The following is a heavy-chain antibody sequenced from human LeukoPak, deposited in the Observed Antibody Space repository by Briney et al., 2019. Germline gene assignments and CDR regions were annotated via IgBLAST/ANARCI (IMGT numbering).Heavy chain of an antibody. D-gene: IGHD6-19*01. Sequence: GGSLRLSCAASDFDFSSHAMTWVRQAPGKGLEWVSAIGISGTKTYYADSVKGRFTISRDNSKNTLYLQMNSLRAEDTAVYYCARGHSSGWYYFDYWGQGTLVTVSS. J-gene: IGHJ4*02. CDR2: IGISGTKT. V-gene: IGHV3-23*01. CDR1: DFDFSSHA. CDR3: ARGHSSGWYYFDY.